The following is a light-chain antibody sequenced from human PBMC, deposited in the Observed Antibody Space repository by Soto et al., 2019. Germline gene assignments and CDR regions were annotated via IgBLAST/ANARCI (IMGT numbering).Light chain of an antibody. Sequence: EMVLTQSPGTLSLSPGERATPSCRTRQSVRNTYLAWYQQRPGQAPRLLIYGASSRATGIPDRFSGSGSGTDFTLTISSLEPEDFAVYYCQQYGTSPPVYAFGQGTKLEIK. CDR2: GAS. J-gene: IGKJ2*01. V-gene: IGKV3-20*01. CDR1: QSVRNTY. CDR3: QQYGTSPPVYA.